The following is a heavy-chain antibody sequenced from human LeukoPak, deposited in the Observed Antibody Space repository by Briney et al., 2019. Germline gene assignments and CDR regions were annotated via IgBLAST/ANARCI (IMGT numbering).Heavy chain of an antibody. CDR1: GFTFDDYA. V-gene: IGHV3-9*01. Sequence: GGSLRLSCAASGFTFDDYAMHWVRQTPGKGLEWVSGISWDSGDIGYADSVKGRFTISRDNAKNSLYPQMNSLRAEDTAVYYCARGVDCGSSTSCFGPYYYYYMDVWGKGTTVTVSS. CDR2: ISWDSGDI. CDR3: ARGVDCGSSTSCFGPYYYYYMDV. D-gene: IGHD2-2*01. J-gene: IGHJ6*03.